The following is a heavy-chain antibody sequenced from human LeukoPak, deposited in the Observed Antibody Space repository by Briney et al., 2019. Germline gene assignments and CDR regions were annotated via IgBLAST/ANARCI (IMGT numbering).Heavy chain of an antibody. D-gene: IGHD2-2*01. Sequence: PGGSLRLSCAASGFTFSSYAMSWVRQAPGKGLEWVSGISGSGGSTYYADSVKGRFTTSRDNSKNTLYLQMNSLRAEDTAIYYCAKDMYCSSTSCWTDYWGQGTLVTVSS. CDR1: GFTFSSYA. CDR2: ISGSGGST. J-gene: IGHJ4*02. V-gene: IGHV3-23*01. CDR3: AKDMYCSSTSCWTDY.